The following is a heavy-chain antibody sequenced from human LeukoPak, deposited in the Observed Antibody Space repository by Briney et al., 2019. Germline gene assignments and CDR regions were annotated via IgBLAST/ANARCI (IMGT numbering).Heavy chain of an antibody. CDR1: GFTFSSYA. Sequence: GGSLRLSCAASGFTFSSYAMSWVRQAPGNWLEWVSAISGSGGSTYYADSVKGRFTISRDNSKNTLYLQMNSLRAEDTAVYYCAKAKSPYYYYYGMDVWGQGTTVTVSS. CDR2: ISGSGGST. CDR3: AKAKSPYYYYYGMDV. V-gene: IGHV3-23*01. J-gene: IGHJ6*02.